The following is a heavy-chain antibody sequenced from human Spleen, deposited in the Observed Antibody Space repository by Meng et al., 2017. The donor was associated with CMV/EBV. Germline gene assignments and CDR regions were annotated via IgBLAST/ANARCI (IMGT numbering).Heavy chain of an antibody. CDR3: AKPMVRGVSTNYYGMDV. CDR2: IRYDGSNK. J-gene: IGHJ6*02. D-gene: IGHD3-10*01. CDR1: GVTFSSYG. V-gene: IGHV3-30*02. Sequence: GESLKISCAASGVTFSSYGMHWVRQAPGKGLEWVAFIRYDGSNKYYADSVKGRFTISRDNSKNTLYLQMNSLRAEDTAVYYCAKPMVRGVSTNYYGMDVWGQGTTVTVSS.